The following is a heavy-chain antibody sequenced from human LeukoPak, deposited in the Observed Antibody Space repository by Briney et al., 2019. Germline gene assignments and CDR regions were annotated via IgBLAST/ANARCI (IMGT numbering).Heavy chain of an antibody. J-gene: IGHJ6*03. Sequence: GESLKISCKGSGYSFTRYWIGWVRQLPGKGLEWMGIIYPGDSDTRYSPSFQGQATISADKSISTAYLQWSSLKASDTAMYYCARRGWSGYYSPYYYYYYMDVWGKGTTVTVSS. D-gene: IGHD3-3*01. CDR3: ARRGWSGYYSPYYYYYYMDV. CDR1: GYSFTRYW. V-gene: IGHV5-51*01. CDR2: IYPGDSDT.